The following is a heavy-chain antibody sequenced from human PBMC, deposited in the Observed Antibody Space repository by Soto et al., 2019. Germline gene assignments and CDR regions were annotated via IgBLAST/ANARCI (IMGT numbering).Heavy chain of an antibody. J-gene: IGHJ5*02. CDR3: ARDQGLSRRRWEQQRGAPFDP. V-gene: IGHV3-21*01. CDR2: ISSISSYI. Sequence: GGSLRLSCAASGFTFSSYSMNWVRQAPGKGLEWVSSISSISSYIYYADSVKGRFTISRDNAKNSLYLQMNSLRAEDTAVYYCARDQGLSRRRWEQQRGAPFDPWGQGTLVTVSS. D-gene: IGHD6-13*01. CDR1: GFTFSSYS.